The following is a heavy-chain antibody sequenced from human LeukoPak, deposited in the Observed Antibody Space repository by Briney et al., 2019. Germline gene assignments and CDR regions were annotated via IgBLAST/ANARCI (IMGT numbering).Heavy chain of an antibody. V-gene: IGHV4-39*07. J-gene: IGHJ4*02. Sequence: SETLSLTCTVSGGSISSSSYYWGWIRQPPGKGLEWIGSIYYSGSTYYNPSLKSRVTISVDRSKNQFSLKLSSVTAADTAVYYCAREGLGEGLDYWGQGTLVTVSS. CDR2: IYYSGST. D-gene: IGHD3-10*01. CDR3: AREGLGEGLDY. CDR1: GGSISSSSYY.